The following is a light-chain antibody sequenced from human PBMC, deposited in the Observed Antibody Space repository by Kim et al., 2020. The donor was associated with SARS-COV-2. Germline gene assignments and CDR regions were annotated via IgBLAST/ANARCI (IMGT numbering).Light chain of an antibody. Sequence: DIQMTQSPSTLSASVGDRVTITCRASQSISSRLAWYQQKPGKAPKLLIYKASSLGSGVPSRFSGSGSWTEFTLTISSLQPDDFATYYCQQYNSYLLTFAGGTKVDIK. V-gene: IGKV1-5*03. CDR2: KAS. J-gene: IGKJ4*01. CDR1: QSISSR. CDR3: QQYNSYLLT.